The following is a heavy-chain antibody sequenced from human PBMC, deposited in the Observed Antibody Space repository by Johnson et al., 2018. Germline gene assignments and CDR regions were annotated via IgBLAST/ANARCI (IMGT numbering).Heavy chain of an antibody. D-gene: IGHD2-2*02. CDR1: GFTFSDYY. V-gene: IGHV3-11*01. CDR3: ARSLGDGSRTSCYINYYYGMGV. CDR2: IRSSGSTI. J-gene: IGHJ6*02. Sequence: QVQLVQSGGDLVKPGGSLRLSCAASGFTFSDYYMSWIRQAPGKGLEWVSSIRSSGSTIYYADSVKGRFTISRDNVKNSRYLQMHSLRAEGTAVYYCARSLGDGSRTSCYINYYYGMGVWGQGTTVTVSS.